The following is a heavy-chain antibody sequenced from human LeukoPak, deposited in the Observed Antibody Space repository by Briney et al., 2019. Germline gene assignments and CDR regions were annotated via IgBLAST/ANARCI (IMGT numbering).Heavy chain of an antibody. V-gene: IGHV3-74*01. CDR3: VRVLSGSWDWFDP. D-gene: IGHD3-22*01. CDR2: INPDGSTA. CDR1: GFTFSRYW. Sequence: PGESLRLSCAASGFTFSRYWIHWVRQAPGKGLEWVSRINPDGSTATYADSVKGRFTISRDNAKNTVYLQMNSLRAEDTALYHCVRVLSGSWDWFDPRGQGTLVTVSS. J-gene: IGHJ5*02.